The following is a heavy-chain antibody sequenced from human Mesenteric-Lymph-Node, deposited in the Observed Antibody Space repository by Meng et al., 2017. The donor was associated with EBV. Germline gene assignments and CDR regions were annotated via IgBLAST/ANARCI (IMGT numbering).Heavy chain of an antibody. D-gene: IGHD3-16*01. CDR1: GGSISSSTYY. V-gene: IGHV4-39*07. CDR2: IYYSGST. J-gene: IGHJ1*01. CDR3: ARDWGLRAYFQY. Sequence: QLQPQESGPGLVTPSESLSLTCTVSGGSISSSTYYWGWIRQPPGKGLEWIGSIYYSGSTYYNPSLKSRVTISISTSKNQFSLKLSSVTAADTAVYYCARDWGLRAYFQYWGQGTLVTVSS.